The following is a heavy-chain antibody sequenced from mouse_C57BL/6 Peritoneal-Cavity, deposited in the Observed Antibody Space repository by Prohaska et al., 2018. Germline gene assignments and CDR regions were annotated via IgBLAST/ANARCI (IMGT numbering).Heavy chain of an antibody. CDR1: TFPSYG. D-gene: IGHD4-1*01. CDR3: AREGGTGTFAY. CDR2: IYPRSGNT. Sequence: TFPSYGISWVKQRTGQGLEWIGEIYPRSGNTYYNEKLKGKATLTADKSSSTAYMELRSLTSEDSAVYFCAREGGTGTFAYWGQGTLVTVSA. J-gene: IGHJ3*01. V-gene: IGHV1-81*01.